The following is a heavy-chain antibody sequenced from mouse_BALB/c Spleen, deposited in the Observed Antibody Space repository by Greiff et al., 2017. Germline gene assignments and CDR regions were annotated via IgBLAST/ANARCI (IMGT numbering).Heavy chain of an antibody. D-gene: IGHD1-1*02. V-gene: IGHV2-9*02. CDR1: GFSLTSYG. CDR3: ARDGWPHAMDY. CDR2: IWAGGST. J-gene: IGHJ4*01. Sequence: QVQLKESGPGLVAPSQSLSITCTVSGFSLTSYGVHWVRQPPGKGLEWLGVIWAGGSTNYNSALMSRLSISKDNSKSQVFLKMNSLQTDDTAMYYCARDGWPHAMDYWGQGTSVTVSS.